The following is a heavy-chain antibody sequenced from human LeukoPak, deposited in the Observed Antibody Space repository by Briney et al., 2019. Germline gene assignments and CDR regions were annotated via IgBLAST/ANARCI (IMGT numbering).Heavy chain of an antibody. Sequence: GGSLRLSCAASGLTFNNAWMSWVRQAPGKGLEWLGRIKNKTDGVTTDYAAPVKGRLTMSIDDSKSTIYLHINSLKTEGTAVYYCTTFDSWGQGTLVTVSS. CDR1: GLTFNNAW. CDR2: IKNKTDGVTT. J-gene: IGHJ4*02. CDR3: TTFDS. V-gene: IGHV3-15*01.